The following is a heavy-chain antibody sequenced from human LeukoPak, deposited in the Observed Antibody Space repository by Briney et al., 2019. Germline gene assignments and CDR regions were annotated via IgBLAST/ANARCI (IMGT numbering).Heavy chain of an antibody. CDR3: ARSLHYYDNSGLFIQY. D-gene: IGHD3-22*01. CDR1: GYTFSRYG. V-gene: IGHV1-18*01. CDR2: ISTYNGKT. J-gene: IGHJ1*01. Sequence: GASVKVSCKASGYTFSRYGFSWVRPAPGQGLEWMGWISTYNGKTNYAQKLRGRVTMTTDTSTSTAYMELRSLRSDDTAVYYCARSLHYYDNSGLFIQYWGEGTVVAVSS.